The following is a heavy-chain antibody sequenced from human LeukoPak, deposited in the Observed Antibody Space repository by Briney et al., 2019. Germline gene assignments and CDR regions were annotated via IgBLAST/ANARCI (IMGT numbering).Heavy chain of an antibody. V-gene: IGHV3-21*01. J-gene: IGHJ5*02. D-gene: IGHD2-2*01. Sequence: GGSLSLSCAASGFPFSSYSMNWVRQARGKGLEWVSSISSSSSYIYYADSVKGRFTISRDNAKNSLYLQMNSLRDEDTAVYYSAARWCSSTSCYYNCFDPWGQGTLVTVSS. CDR1: GFPFSSYS. CDR2: ISSSSSYI. CDR3: AARWCSSTSCYYNCFDP.